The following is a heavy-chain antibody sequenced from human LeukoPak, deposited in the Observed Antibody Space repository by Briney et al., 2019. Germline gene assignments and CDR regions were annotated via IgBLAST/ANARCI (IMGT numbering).Heavy chain of an antibody. CDR3: ARTRRDGYNFGFDY. Sequence: GGSLRLSCAASGFTFSSYSMNWVRQAPGKGLEWVSSISSSSSYIYYADSVKGRFTISRDNAKNSLYLQMNSLRAEDTAVYYCARTRRDGYNFGFDYWGQGTLVTVSS. CDR2: ISSSSSYI. D-gene: IGHD5-24*01. J-gene: IGHJ4*02. V-gene: IGHV3-21*01. CDR1: GFTFSSYS.